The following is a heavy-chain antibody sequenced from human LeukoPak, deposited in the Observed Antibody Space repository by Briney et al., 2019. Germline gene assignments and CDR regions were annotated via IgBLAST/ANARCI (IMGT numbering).Heavy chain of an antibody. CDR1: GGSISSGGYY. V-gene: IGHV4-31*03. CDR3: ARDSGYDSRGFDP. D-gene: IGHD5-12*01. CDR2: IYYSGST. J-gene: IGHJ5*02. Sequence: PSETQSLTCTVSGGSISSGGYYWSWIRQHPGKGLEWIGYIYYSGSTYYNPSLKSRVTISVDTSKNQFSLKLSSVTAADTAVYCCARDSGYDSRGFDPWGQGTLVTVSS.